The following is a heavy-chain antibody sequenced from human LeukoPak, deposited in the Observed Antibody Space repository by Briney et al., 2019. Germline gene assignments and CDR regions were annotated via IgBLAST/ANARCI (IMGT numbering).Heavy chain of an antibody. J-gene: IGHJ4*02. V-gene: IGHV1-3*01. CDR1: GYTFTIYA. CDR3: ARDLSGSNLFDY. CDR2: INAGNGNT. D-gene: IGHD1-26*01. Sequence: ASVKVSCKASGYTFTIYAIHWVRQAPGQRLEWMGWINAGNGNTKYSQKFQGRVTITADKSTSTAYMELSSLRSEDTAVYYCARDLSGSNLFDYWGQGTLVTVSS.